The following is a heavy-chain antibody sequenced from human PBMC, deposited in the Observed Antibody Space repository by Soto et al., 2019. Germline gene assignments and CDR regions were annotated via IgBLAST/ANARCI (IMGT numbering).Heavy chain of an antibody. CDR1: GCTFNSYA. D-gene: IGHD6-6*01. Sequence: SVKVSCKASGCTFNSYAISWVRQAPGQGLEWMGGIIPIFGTANYAQKFQGRVTITADKSTSTAYMELSSLRSEDTAVYYCARVGYSSSSVVDYWGQGTLVTVSS. J-gene: IGHJ4*02. V-gene: IGHV1-69*06. CDR3: ARVGYSSSSVVDY. CDR2: IIPIFGTA.